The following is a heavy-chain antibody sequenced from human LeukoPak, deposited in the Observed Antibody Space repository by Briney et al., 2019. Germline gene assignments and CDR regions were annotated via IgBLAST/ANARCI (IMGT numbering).Heavy chain of an antibody. J-gene: IGHJ4*02. V-gene: IGHV3-30*18. D-gene: IGHD5-18*01. Sequence: GGSLRLSCAASGFTFSSCWMSWVRQAPGKGLEWVAVISYDGRNKYYGDSVKGRFTISRDISKNTLYLQMNSLRAEDTAVYYCAKDPYSYGAYYFDYWGQGTLVTVSS. CDR2: ISYDGRNK. CDR1: GFTFSSCW. CDR3: AKDPYSYGAYYFDY.